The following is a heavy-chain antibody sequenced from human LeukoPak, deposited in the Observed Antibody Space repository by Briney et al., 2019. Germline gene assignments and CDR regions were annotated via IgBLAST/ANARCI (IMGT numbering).Heavy chain of an antibody. CDR1: GFSFSSYA. Sequence: GGSLRLSCAASGFSFSSYAMSWVRQAPGKGLEWVSGISGSGGSTYYADSVKGRFTISRDTSKNTLNLQMKNLRAEDTAVYYCTITQGVIYPVRFEYWGQGTLVTVSS. CDR2: ISGSGGST. D-gene: IGHD3-10*01. V-gene: IGHV3-23*01. CDR3: TITQGVIYPVRFEY. J-gene: IGHJ4*02.